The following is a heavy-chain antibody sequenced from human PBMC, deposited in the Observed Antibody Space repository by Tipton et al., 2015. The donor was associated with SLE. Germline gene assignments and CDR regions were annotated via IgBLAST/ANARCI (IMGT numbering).Heavy chain of an antibody. CDR1: GYTFTSYG. D-gene: IGHD3-22*01. CDR3: ARAEDYYDSSGYYYVPDY. CDR2: ISAYNGNT. Sequence: QVQLVQSGAEVKKPGASVKVSCKASGYTFTSYGISWVRQAPGQGLEWMGWISAYNGNTNYAQKLQGRVTMTTDTSTSTAYMELRSLRSDDTAVYYCARAEDYYDSSGYYYVPDYWGQGTLVTVSS. J-gene: IGHJ4*02. V-gene: IGHV1-18*01.